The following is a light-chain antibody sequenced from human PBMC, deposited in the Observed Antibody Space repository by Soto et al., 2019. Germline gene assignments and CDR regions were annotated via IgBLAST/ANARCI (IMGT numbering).Light chain of an antibody. CDR3: QKYDRVPVT. Sequence: DIQMTQSPSSLSASVGDRVTITCRASQGIGYSVAWYQQKPGRVPKLLLYATSALQSGDPSRFSGGGSGTDVTLTIDSLQPEDIATYYCQKYDRVPVTFGQGTKVEVK. J-gene: IGKJ1*01. V-gene: IGKV1-27*01. CDR1: QGIGYS. CDR2: ATS.